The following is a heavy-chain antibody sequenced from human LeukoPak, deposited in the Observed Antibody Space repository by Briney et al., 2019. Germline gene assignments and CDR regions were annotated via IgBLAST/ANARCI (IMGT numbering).Heavy chain of an antibody. CDR3: AKDFKSGDGKWEVYY. J-gene: IGHJ4*02. V-gene: IGHV3-23*01. Sequence: GGSLRLSCAASGFTFRNYVMSGVRQAPGKGLEWVSSIHGDASDTFYAESVKGRFTISRDNSKNTLHLQMNSLRAEDTAMYYCAKDFKSGDGKWEVYYWGQETLVTVSS. CDR2: IHGDASDT. D-gene: IGHD1-26*01. CDR1: GFTFRNYV.